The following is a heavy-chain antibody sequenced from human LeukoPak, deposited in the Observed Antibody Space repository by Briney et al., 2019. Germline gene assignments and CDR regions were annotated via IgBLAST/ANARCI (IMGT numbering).Heavy chain of an antibody. CDR3: AKGDILTGYYDY. J-gene: IGHJ4*02. CDR2: ISYDGSNK. CDR1: GFTFSSYG. D-gene: IGHD3-9*01. V-gene: IGHV3-30*18. Sequence: GRSLRLSCATSGFTFSSYGMHWVRQAPGKGLEWVAVISYDGSNKYYADSVKGRFTISRDNSKNTLYLQMNSLRAEDTAVYYCAKGDILTGYYDYWGQGTLVTVSS.